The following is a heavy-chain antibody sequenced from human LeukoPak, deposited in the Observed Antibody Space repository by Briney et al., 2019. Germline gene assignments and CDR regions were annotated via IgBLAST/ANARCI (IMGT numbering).Heavy chain of an antibody. Sequence: SETLSLTCTVSGGSISSGDYYWSWIRQPPGKGLEWIGHIYYSGSTYYNPSLKSRVTISVDTSKNQFSLKLNSVTAADTAVYYCARTGGTIDYWGQGTLVTVSS. CDR1: GGSISSGDYY. CDR2: IYYSGST. D-gene: IGHD2-8*02. CDR3: ARTGGTIDY. V-gene: IGHV4-30-4*01. J-gene: IGHJ4*02.